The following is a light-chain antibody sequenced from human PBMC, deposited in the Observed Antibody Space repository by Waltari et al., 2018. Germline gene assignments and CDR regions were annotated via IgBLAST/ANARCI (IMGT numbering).Light chain of an antibody. CDR2: YKSDADK. V-gene: IGLV5-45*03. J-gene: IGLJ3*02. Sequence: QAVLTQPSSLSASPGASASLTCTLRSGINVGSYRIYWYQQKPGSPPQYLLRYKSDADKQKGSGVPSRFSGSKDASANAGILLSSGLQSEDEADYYCMIWYSSAWVFGGGTKLTVL. CDR1: SGINVGSYR. CDR3: MIWYSSAWV.